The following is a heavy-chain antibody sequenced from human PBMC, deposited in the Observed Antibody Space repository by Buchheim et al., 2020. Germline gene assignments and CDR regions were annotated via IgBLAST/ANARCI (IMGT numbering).Heavy chain of an antibody. Sequence: QVQLVESGGGVVQPGRSLRLSCAASGFTFSSYGMHWVRQAPGKGLEWVAVISYDGSNKYYADSVKGRFTISRDNAKNSVYLQMNSLRAEDTAVYYCARDYDVDTAMEFDYWGQGTL. CDR3: ARDYDVDTAMEFDY. CDR1: GFTFSSYG. J-gene: IGHJ4*02. D-gene: IGHD5-18*01. V-gene: IGHV3-30*03. CDR2: ISYDGSNK.